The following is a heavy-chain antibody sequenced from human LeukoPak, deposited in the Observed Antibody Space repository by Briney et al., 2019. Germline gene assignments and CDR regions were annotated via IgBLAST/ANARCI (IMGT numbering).Heavy chain of an antibody. CDR2: ISSSSYI. CDR1: GFTFSSYS. V-gene: IGHV3-21*01. CDR3: ARDRGSSSWYDGGYFDY. Sequence: GGSLRLSCAASGFTFSSYSMNWVRQAPGKGLEWVSSISSSSYIYYADSVKGRFTISRDNAKNSLYLQMNSLRAEDTAVYYCARDRGSSSWYDGGYFDYWGQGTLVTVSS. D-gene: IGHD6-13*01. J-gene: IGHJ4*02.